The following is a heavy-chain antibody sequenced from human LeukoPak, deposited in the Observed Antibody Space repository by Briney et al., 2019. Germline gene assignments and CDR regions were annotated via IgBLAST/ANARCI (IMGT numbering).Heavy chain of an antibody. CDR1: GGTFSSYA. V-gene: IGHV1-69*13. J-gene: IGHJ4*02. Sequence: ASVKVSCKASGGTFSSYAISWVRQAPGQGLEWMGGIIPIFGTANYAQKFQGRVTITADESTSTAYMELSSLRSEDTAVYYCARDGGYCSGGSCYTLNDYWGREPWSPSPQ. CDR3: ARDGGYCSGGSCYTLNDY. CDR2: IIPIFGTA. D-gene: IGHD2-15*01.